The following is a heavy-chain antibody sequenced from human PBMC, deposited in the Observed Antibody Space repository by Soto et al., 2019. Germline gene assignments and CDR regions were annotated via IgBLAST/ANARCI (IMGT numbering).Heavy chain of an antibody. J-gene: IGHJ4*02. D-gene: IGHD3-16*01. CDR2: IYSGGST. V-gene: IGHV3-66*01. CDR3: AGPGEQHRY. CDR1: GFTVSSNH. Sequence: EVQLVESGGGLVQPGGSLRLSCAASGFTVSSNHMSWVRQAPGKGLEWVSLIYSGGSTYYADSVKGRFTFSRDNSKNTLYLQMNRLRVEDTSVYYCAGPGEQHRYWGQGTLVTVSS.